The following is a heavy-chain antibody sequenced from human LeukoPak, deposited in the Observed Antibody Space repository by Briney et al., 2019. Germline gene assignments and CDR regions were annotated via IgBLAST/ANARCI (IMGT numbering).Heavy chain of an antibody. CDR2: IYYSGSA. J-gene: IGHJ1*01. D-gene: IGHD1-26*01. Sequence: SETLSLTCTVSGGSISSNSYYWGWIRQPLGKELEWIGSIYYSGSANYNPSLKSRVTLSVDTSKNQFSLKQSSVTAADTAVYYCARDGQWELPNFQHWGQGTLVTVSS. V-gene: IGHV4-39*07. CDR3: ARDGQWELPNFQH. CDR1: GGSISSNSYY.